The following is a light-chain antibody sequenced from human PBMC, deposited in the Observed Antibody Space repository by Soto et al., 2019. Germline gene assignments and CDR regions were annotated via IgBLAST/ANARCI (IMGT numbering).Light chain of an antibody. J-gene: IGKJ4*01. CDR3: LQDSNYPLT. V-gene: IGKV1-6*01. Sequence: ATQMTQSPSPRPRSXAHILYISCXASQGIGNDLGWYQQKPGKAPKLLIYAASNLPSGVPSRFSGSGSGTDFTLTISGLQPDDFATYYCLQDSNYPLTFGGGTKVDTK. CDR1: QGIGND. CDR2: AAS.